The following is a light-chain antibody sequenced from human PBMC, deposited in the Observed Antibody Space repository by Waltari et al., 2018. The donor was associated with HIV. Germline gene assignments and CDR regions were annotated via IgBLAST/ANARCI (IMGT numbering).Light chain of an antibody. Sequence: EIVLTQSPGTLSLSPGERATLSCRASQSVSSSHLAWYQQKPGQAPSVRIYGESSRATGIPDRFSGSGSGTDFTLTISRLEPEDFAVYYCQQYGSPWTFGQGTKVEIK. CDR3: QQYGSPWT. V-gene: IGKV3-20*01. CDR2: GES. J-gene: IGKJ1*01. CDR1: QSVSSSH.